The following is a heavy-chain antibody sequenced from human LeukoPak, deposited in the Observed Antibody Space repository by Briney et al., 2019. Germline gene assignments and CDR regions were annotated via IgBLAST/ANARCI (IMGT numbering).Heavy chain of an antibody. J-gene: IGHJ6*02. CDR1: GFTFSSYA. V-gene: IGHV3-23*01. CDR2: ISGSGGST. D-gene: IGHD3-10*01. CDR3: AKELRITMVRGVSYGMDV. Sequence: PGGSLRLSCAASGFTFSSYAMSWVRQAPGKGLEWVSAISGSGGSTYYADSVKGRFTTSRDNSKNTLYLPMNSLRAEDTAVYYCAKELRITMVRGVSYGMDVWGQGTTVTVSS.